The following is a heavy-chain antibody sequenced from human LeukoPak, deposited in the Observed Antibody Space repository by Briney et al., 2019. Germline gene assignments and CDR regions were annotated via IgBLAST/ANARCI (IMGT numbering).Heavy chain of an antibody. CDR3: AGRGYCSSTSCSPPDY. Sequence: PSETLSLTCAVYGGSFSGYYWSWIRQPPGKGLEWIGEINHSGSTNYNPSLKSRVTISVDTSKNQFSPKLSSVTAADTAVYYCAGRGYCSSTSCSPPDYWGQGTLVTVSS. J-gene: IGHJ4*02. V-gene: IGHV4-34*01. D-gene: IGHD2-2*01. CDR2: INHSGST. CDR1: GGSFSGYY.